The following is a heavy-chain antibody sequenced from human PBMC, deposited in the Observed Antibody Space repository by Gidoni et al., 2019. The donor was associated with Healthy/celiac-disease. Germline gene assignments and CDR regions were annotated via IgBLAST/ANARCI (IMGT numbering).Heavy chain of an antibody. CDR2: ISSSSSYI. CDR1: GFTFSSYS. V-gene: IGHV3-21*01. Sequence: EVQLVESGGGLVKPGGSLRLSCAASGFTFSSYSMNWVRQAPGKGLGWVSSISSSSSYIYYADSVKGRFTISRDNAKNSLYLQMNSLRAEDTAVYYCARSAWEDTGGDYWGQGTLVTVSS. D-gene: IGHD1-26*01. CDR3: ARSAWEDTGGDY. J-gene: IGHJ4*02.